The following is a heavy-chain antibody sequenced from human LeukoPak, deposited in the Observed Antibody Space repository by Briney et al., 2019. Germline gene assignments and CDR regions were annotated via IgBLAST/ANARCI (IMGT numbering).Heavy chain of an antibody. Sequence: PSETLSLTCAVYGGSFSGYYWSWIRQPPGKGLEWIGEINHSGSTNYNPSLKSRVTISVDTSKNQFSLKLSSVTAADTAVYYCARAAWGYCSGGSCYSGYYYYYMDVWGKGTTVTVSS. V-gene: IGHV4-34*01. D-gene: IGHD2-15*01. CDR1: GGSFSGYY. CDR3: ARAAWGYCSGGSCYSGYYYYYMDV. CDR2: INHSGST. J-gene: IGHJ6*03.